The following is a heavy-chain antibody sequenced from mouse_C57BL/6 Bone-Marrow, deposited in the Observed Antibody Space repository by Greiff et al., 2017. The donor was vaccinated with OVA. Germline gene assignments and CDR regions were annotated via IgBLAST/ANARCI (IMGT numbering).Heavy chain of an antibody. V-gene: IGHV1-76*01. Sequence: VKLMESGAELVRPGASVKLSCKASGYTFTDYYINWVKQRPGQGLEWIARIYPGSGNTYYNEKFKGKATLTAEKSSSTAYMQLSSLTSEASAVYFGANHYYCSSPYWYFDVWGTGTTVTVSS. D-gene: IGHD1-1*01. CDR2: IYPGSGNT. CDR1: GYTFTDYY. CDR3: ANHYYCSSPYWYFDV. J-gene: IGHJ1*03.